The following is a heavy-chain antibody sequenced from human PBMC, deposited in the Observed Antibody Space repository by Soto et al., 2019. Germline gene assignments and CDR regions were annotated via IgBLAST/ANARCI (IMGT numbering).Heavy chain of an antibody. D-gene: IGHD2-2*01. CDR3: VRDTMRASAAASLDY. CDR1: GFTFSTYE. V-gene: IGHV3-48*03. J-gene: IGHJ4*02. Sequence: GGSLRLSCAASGFTFSTYEFDWVRQAPGRGLEWISYISVSGNIIKYAESVKGRFTISRDNAENSLHLHMSNLRVDDTALYFCVRDTMRASAAASLDYWGQGTQVTVSS. CDR2: ISVSGNII.